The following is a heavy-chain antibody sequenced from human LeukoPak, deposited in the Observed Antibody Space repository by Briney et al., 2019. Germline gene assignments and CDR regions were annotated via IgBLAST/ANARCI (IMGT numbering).Heavy chain of an antibody. J-gene: IGHJ5*02. V-gene: IGHV4-34*01. CDR3: ARASQGLWFRYWFDP. Sequence: PSETLSLTCAVYGGSFSGYYWSWIRQPPGKGLEWIGEINHSGSTNYNPSLKSRVTISVDTSKNQFSLKLSSVTAVDTAVYYCARASQGLWFRYWFDPWGQGTLVTVSS. CDR2: INHSGST. D-gene: IGHD3-10*01. CDR1: GGSFSGYY.